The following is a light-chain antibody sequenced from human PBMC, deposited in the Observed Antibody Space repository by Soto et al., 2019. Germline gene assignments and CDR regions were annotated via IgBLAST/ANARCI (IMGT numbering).Light chain of an antibody. V-gene: IGKV2-28*01. CDR3: LQALQTPIT. CDR1: QSLLHSNGYNY. CDR2: PCS. Sequence: DIVMTQSPLSLTVTPGEPASISCRTSQSLLHSNGYNYLAWDLQKPGQSPQLLSYPCSNRASGVPDRCSGSGSGTDFTLKISRVEAGDVGLYFCLQALQTPITCGQGTRLEIK. J-gene: IGKJ5*01.